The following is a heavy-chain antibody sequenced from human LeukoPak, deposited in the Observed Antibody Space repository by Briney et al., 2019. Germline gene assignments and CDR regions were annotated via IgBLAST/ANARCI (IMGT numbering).Heavy chain of an antibody. CDR2: ISSSSSYI. CDR1: GFTFSSYS. V-gene: IGHV3-21*01. D-gene: IGHD3-9*01. CDR3: ARSLYYDILTGYYRGGDY. J-gene: IGHJ4*02. Sequence: GGSLRLSCAASGFTFSSYSMNWVRQAPGKGLEWVSSISSSSSYIYYADSVKGRFTISRDNAKNSLHLQMNSLRAEDTAVYYCARSLYYDILTGYYRGGDYWGQGTLVTVSS.